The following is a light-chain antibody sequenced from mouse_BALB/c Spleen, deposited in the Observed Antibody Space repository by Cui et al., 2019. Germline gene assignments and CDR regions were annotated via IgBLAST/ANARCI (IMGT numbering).Light chain of an antibody. CDR3: VQYAQFPLT. Sequence: DILMTQSPSSMSVSLGDTVSITCHASQGISSNIGWLQQKPGKSFKGLIYHGTNLEDGGPSRFSGSGSGADYSITISSLESEDFADYYCVQYAQFPLTFGAGTKLELK. CDR1: QGISSN. CDR2: HGT. V-gene: IGKV14-100*01. J-gene: IGKJ5*01.